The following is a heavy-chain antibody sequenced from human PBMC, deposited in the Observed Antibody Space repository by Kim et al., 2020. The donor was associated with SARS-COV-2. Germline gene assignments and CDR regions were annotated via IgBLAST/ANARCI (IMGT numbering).Heavy chain of an antibody. V-gene: IGHV4-39*01. CDR3: ARQPTGYPNWFDT. CDR1: GGFVRSGSTS. CDR2: FHFSGSA. Sequence: ETLSLTCAVSGGFVRSGSTSWGWVRQPPGKELEWIGTFHFSGSAYYNPSLQSRVTVSVDTSKNHFSLKLTSVTTADTAIYYCARQPTGYPNWFDTWGRGTLVTVSS. D-gene: IGHD3-9*01. J-gene: IGHJ5*02.